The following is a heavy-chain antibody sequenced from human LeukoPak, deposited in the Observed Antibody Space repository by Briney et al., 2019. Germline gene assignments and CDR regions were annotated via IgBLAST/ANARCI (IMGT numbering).Heavy chain of an antibody. D-gene: IGHD2-2*01. J-gene: IGHJ4*02. CDR1: GGSISSGGYY. CDR2: IYYGGST. CDR3: ARGEYQLSTFDY. V-gene: IGHV4-31*03. Sequence: SETLSLTCTVSGGSISSGGYYWSWIRQHPGKGLEWIGYIYYGGSTYYNPSLKSRVTISVDTSKNQFSLKLSSVTAADTAVYYCARGEYQLSTFDYWGQGTLVTVSS.